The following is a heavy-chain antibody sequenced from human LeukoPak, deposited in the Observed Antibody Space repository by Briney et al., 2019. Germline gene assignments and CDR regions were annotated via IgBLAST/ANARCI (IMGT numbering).Heavy chain of an antibody. CDR3: ARDANAFGI. CDR2: ISSTSIYI. Sequence: GGSLRLSCAPSGFTFSSYSMSWARQAPGKGLEWVSSISSTSIYIFYADSVKGRFTISRDNAKNSLYLQMNSLRAEDTAVYYCARDANAFGIWGQGTMVTVSS. J-gene: IGHJ3*02. CDR1: GFTFSSYS. V-gene: IGHV3-21*01.